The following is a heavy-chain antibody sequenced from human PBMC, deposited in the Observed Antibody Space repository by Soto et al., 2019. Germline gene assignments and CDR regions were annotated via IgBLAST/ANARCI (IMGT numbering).Heavy chain of an antibody. CDR2: MDPSTGGA. CDR1: GYTFTNYH. Sequence: ASVKVSCKASGYTFTNYHLHWVRQAPGQGLEWMLIMDPSTGGANYAQKLQGRVTTTRDTSTSTVYMELSSLRSEDTAVYYCTRAGTSNSYYYYMDVWGKGTTVTVSS. D-gene: IGHD6-19*01. V-gene: IGHV1-46*03. CDR3: TRAGTSNSYYYYMDV. J-gene: IGHJ6*03.